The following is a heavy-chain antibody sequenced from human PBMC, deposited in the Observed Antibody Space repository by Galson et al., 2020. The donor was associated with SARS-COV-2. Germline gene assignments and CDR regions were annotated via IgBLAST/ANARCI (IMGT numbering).Heavy chain of an antibody. V-gene: IGHV5-51*01. D-gene: IGHD3-16*02. CDR1: GYSFTSYW. CDR3: ARPDYDYVWGSYRWAH. Sequence: KIGESLKISCKGSGYSFTSYWIGWVRQMPGKGLEWMGIIYPGDSDTRYSPSFQGQVTISADKSISTAYLQWSSLNASDTAMYYWARPDYDYVWGSYRWAHWGQGTLVTVSS. CDR2: IYPGDSDT. J-gene: IGHJ4*02.